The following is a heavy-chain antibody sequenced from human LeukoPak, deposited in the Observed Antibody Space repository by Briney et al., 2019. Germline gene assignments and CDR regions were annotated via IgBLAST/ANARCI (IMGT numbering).Heavy chain of an antibody. D-gene: IGHD1-26*01. CDR3: AKVLGATRRHDAFDI. J-gene: IGHJ3*02. CDR1: GYTFTSYY. CDR2: INPSGGST. Sequence: GASVKVSCKASGYTFTSYYMHWVRQAPGQGLEWMGIINPSGGSTIYAQKFQGRVTMTRDMSTSTVYMELSSLRSEDTAVYYCAKVLGATRRHDAFDIWGQGTVVTVSS. V-gene: IGHV1-46*01.